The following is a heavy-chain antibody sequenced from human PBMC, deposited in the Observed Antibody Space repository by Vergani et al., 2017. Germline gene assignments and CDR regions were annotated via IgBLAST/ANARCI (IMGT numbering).Heavy chain of an antibody. CDR3: ARDFKRIWFGEFPPRYGMDV. Sequence: QVQLVQSGAEVKKPGSSVKVSCKASGGTFSSYAISWVRQAPGQGLEWMGRIIPIFGTANYAQKFQGRVTITADESTSTAYMELSSLRSEDTAVYYCARDFKRIWFGEFPPRYGMDVWGQGTTVTVSS. CDR1: GGTFSSYA. J-gene: IGHJ6*02. D-gene: IGHD3-10*01. V-gene: IGHV1-69*18. CDR2: IIPIFGTA.